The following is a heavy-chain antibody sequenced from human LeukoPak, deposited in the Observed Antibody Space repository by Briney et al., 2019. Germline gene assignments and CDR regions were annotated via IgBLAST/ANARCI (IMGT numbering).Heavy chain of an antibody. Sequence: PSETLSLTCTVSGGSISSGDYYWSWIRQPPGKGLEWIGYIYYSGSTYYNPSLKSRVTISVDTSKNQFSLKLSSVTAADTAVYYCARGSGGYYQPHDAFDIWGQGTMVTVSS. D-gene: IGHD3-10*01. V-gene: IGHV4-30-4*01. CDR3: ARGSGGYYQPHDAFDI. CDR2: IYYSGST. CDR1: GGSISSGDYY. J-gene: IGHJ3*02.